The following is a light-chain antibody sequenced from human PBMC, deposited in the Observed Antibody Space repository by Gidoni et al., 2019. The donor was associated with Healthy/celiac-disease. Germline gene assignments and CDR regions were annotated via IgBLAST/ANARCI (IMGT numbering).Light chain of an antibody. CDR2: DAS. Sequence: EIESTQSPATLSLSRGERATISCRASKSVSSYLDWYQQKPGQAPRLLIYDASNRATSIPARFRGRGCWTDFSPTISSLEPEDFAVYYCQQRSNCPPITFGQGTRLEIK. CDR1: KSVSSY. CDR3: QQRSNCPPIT. V-gene: IGKV3-11*01. J-gene: IGKJ5*01.